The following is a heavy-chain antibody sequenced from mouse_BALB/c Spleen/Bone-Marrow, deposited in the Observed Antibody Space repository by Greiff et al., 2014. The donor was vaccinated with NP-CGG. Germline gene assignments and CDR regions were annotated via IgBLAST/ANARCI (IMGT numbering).Heavy chain of an antibody. CDR2: IYPGSGST. J-gene: IGHJ3*01. Sequence: LQQSGSELVRPGASVKLSCKASGYTFTSYWMHWVKQRPGQGLEWIGNIYPGSGSTNYDEKFKSKATLTVDTSSSTAYMQLSSLTSEDSAVYYCTRGGVYYAYDGAWFAYWGQGTLVTASA. CDR1: GYTFTSYW. V-gene: IGHV1S22*01. CDR3: TRGGVYYAYDGAWFAY. D-gene: IGHD2-2*01.